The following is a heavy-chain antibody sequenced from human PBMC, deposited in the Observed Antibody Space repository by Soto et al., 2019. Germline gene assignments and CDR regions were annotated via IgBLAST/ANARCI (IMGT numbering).Heavy chain of an antibody. CDR2: ISSDSRYI. V-gene: IGHV3-21*01. CDR3: ARGHCSRTSCYTAGYYYYPMDV. CDR1: GFTLSSHT. J-gene: IGHJ6*02. Sequence: LXLSCATSGFTLSSHTMNWFLQAPVEGLEWVSSISSDSRYIYYADSVKGRFTISRDNARNSLDLQMNNLRAEDTAVYHCARGHCSRTSCYTAGYYYYPMDVWGQGTTVTVSS. D-gene: IGHD2-2*01.